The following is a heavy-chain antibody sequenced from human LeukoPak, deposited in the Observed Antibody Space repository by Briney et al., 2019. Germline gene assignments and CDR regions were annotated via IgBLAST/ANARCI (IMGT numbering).Heavy chain of an antibody. CDR3: ARDGWAVADY. D-gene: IGHD6-19*01. J-gene: IGHJ4*02. CDR1: GYTFTGYY. Sequence: ASVPVSCLASGYTFTGYYLHWVRQAPGQGLEWMGWINPNSGGTNYAQKFQGRVTMTRDTSISTAYMELSRLRSDDTAVYYCARDGWAVADYWGQGTLVTVSS. CDR2: INPNSGGT. V-gene: IGHV1-2*02.